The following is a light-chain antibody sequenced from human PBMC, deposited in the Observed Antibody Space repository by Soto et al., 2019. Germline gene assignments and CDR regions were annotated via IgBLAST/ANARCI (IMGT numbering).Light chain of an antibody. Sequence: DIEMTQSPDSLAVSLGERATINCKSSQSVLYSSNNKNYLAWYQQKPGQPPKLLIYWASTRESGVPDRFSGSGSGTDFTLTISSLQAEDVAVYYCQQYYSTPRTFGQGTRPEIK. V-gene: IGKV4-1*01. J-gene: IGKJ5*01. CDR3: QQYYSTPRT. CDR2: WAS. CDR1: QSVLYSSNNKNY.